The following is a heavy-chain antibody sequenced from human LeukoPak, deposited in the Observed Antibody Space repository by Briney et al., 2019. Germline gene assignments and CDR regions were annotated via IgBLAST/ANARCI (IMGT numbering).Heavy chain of an antibody. CDR2: ISGSGGST. CDR1: GFTFSFYA. Sequence: GGPLRLSYAASGFTFSFYAMNWVRPPPPKGREWVSGISGSGGSTYYAGSVKGRFTISRDNFNNTLYLQMNSLRAEDTAVYYCAKDHSSGWDYWGQGTLVTVSS. CDR3: AKDHSSGWDY. V-gene: IGHV3-23*01. D-gene: IGHD6-19*01. J-gene: IGHJ4*02.